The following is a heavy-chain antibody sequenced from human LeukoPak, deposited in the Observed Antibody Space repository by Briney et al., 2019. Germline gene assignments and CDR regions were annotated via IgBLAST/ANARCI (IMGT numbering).Heavy chain of an antibody. D-gene: IGHD6-13*01. V-gene: IGHV1-69*06. Sequence: GASVKVSCKASGGTFSSYAISWVRQAPGQGLEWMGGIIPIFGTANYAQKFQGRVTITADKSTSTAYMELSSLRSEDTAVYYCARDPGHWSSSSWFWFDPWGQGTLVTVSS. J-gene: IGHJ5*02. CDR1: GGTFSSYA. CDR2: IIPIFGTA. CDR3: ARDPGHWSSSSWFWFDP.